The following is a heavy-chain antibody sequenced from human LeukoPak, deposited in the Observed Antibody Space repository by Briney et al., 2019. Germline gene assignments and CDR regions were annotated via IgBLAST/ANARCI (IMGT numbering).Heavy chain of an antibody. V-gene: IGHV3-7*01. D-gene: IGHD3-22*01. J-gene: IGHJ4*02. CDR2: IKQDGSEK. CDR1: GFTFSSYA. Sequence: GGSLRLSCAASGFTFSSYAMSWVRQAPGKGLEWVANIKQDGSEKYYVDSVKGRFTISRDNAKNSLYLQMNSLRAEDTAVYYCARGLDYYDSSGYYYGRLRYWGQGTPVTVSS. CDR3: ARGLDYYDSSGYYYGRLRY.